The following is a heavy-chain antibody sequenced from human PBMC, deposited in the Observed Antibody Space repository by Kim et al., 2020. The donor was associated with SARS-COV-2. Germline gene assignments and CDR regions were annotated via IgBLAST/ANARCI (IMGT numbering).Heavy chain of an antibody. D-gene: IGHD3-10*01. CDR1: GYTFTGYY. V-gene: IGHV1-2*02. CDR2: INPKRGDT. CDR3: ATSGPMAYFDF. J-gene: IGHJ4*02. Sequence: ASVKVSCKSTGYTFTGYYLHWLRQAPGQGLEWMGWINPKRGDTKYAQKFQGRVTMTWDTSISTAYMELSRLTSDDTAVYHCATSGPMAYFDFWGQGTLVTVSS.